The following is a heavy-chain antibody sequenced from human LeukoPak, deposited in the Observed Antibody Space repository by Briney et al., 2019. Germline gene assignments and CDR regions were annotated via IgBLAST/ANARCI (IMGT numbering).Heavy chain of an antibody. J-gene: IGHJ4*02. V-gene: IGHV4-59*12. CDR1: GGSISSYY. CDR2: IYYSGST. CDR3: ARSGIVVVPAAYFDY. Sequence: PSETLSLTCTVSGGSISSYYWSWIRQPPGKGLEWIGNIYYSGSTKYNPSLKSRVTMSVDTSKNQFSLKLSSVTAADTAVYYCARSGIVVVPAAYFDYWGQGTLVTVSS. D-gene: IGHD2-2*01.